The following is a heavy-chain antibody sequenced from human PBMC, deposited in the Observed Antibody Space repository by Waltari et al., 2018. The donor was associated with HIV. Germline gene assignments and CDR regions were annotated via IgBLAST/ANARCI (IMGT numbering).Heavy chain of an antibody. V-gene: IGHV1-2*02. CDR2: SNPESGDT. CDR1: GYTFSGSY. D-gene: IGHD3-10*01. Sequence: QVQLVQSGAEVKKPGASVKVSCEASGYTFSGSYIHWVRQAPGPGPEWMEWSNPESGDTLYAQKFQDRVTMTRDTSISTANMELSDLRAADTAVYYCARGIGSGSFYSYYYGMDVWGQGTRVTVSS. CDR3: ARGIGSGSFYSYYYGMDV. J-gene: IGHJ6*02.